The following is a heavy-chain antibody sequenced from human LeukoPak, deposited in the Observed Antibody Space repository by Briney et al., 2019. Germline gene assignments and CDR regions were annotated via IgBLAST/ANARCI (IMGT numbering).Heavy chain of an antibody. CDR3: ARYRVRSRFDY. D-gene: IGHD3-10*01. V-gene: IGHV4-34*01. CDR2: INHSGST. Sequence: PSETLSLTCAVYGGSFSGYYWSWIRQPPGKGLEWIGEINHSGSTNYNPSLKSRFTISVDTSKNQFSLKLSSVTAADTAVYYCARYRVRSRFDYWGQGTLVTVSS. J-gene: IGHJ4*02. CDR1: GGSFSGYY.